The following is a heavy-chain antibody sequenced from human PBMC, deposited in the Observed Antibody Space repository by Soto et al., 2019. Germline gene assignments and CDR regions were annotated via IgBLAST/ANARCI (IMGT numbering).Heavy chain of an antibody. D-gene: IGHD2-15*01. Sequence: EVQLVESGGGLVKPGGSLRLSCAASGFSFSSYSMNWVRQAPGKGLEWVSSISSSASHINYADSVKARFTISRDNAKKSLYLQMNSLRAEDTAVYYCARGYTGYCSGGTCYWFDPWGQGTLVTVSS. V-gene: IGHV3-21*01. CDR2: ISSSASHI. J-gene: IGHJ5*02. CDR1: GFSFSSYS. CDR3: ARGYTGYCSGGTCYWFDP.